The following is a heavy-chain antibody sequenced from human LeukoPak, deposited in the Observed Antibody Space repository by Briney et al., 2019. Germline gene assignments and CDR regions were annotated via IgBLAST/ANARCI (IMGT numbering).Heavy chain of an antibody. CDR3: ARDWNAGDDVFDI. V-gene: IGHV3-11*04. Sequence: GGSLRLSCAASGFTFSDYYMSWIRQAPGKGLEWVSYISSSGSTIYYADSVKGRFTISRDNAKNTVYLQMNSLRAEDTAVYYCARDWNAGDDVFDIWGQGTMVTVSS. J-gene: IGHJ3*02. CDR1: GFTFSDYY. CDR2: ISSSGSTI. D-gene: IGHD7-27*01.